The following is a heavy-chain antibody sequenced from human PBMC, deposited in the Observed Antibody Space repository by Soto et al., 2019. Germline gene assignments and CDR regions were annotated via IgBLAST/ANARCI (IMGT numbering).Heavy chain of an antibody. CDR1: GGSFSGYY. Sequence: SETLSLTCAVYGGSFSGYYWSWIRQPPGKGLEWIGEINHSGSTNYNPSLKSRVTISVDTSKNQFSLRLSSVTAADTALYYCARGGRTVTTDYYYYMDVWGKGTTVTVSS. V-gene: IGHV4-34*01. CDR3: ARGGRTVTTDYYYYMDV. J-gene: IGHJ6*03. CDR2: INHSGST. D-gene: IGHD4-17*01.